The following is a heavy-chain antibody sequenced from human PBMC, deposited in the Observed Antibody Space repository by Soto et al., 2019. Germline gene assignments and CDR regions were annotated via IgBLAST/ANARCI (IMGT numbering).Heavy chain of an antibody. CDR3: ASKHYYDSSGEFDY. V-gene: IGHV1-69*06. CDR1: GGTFSSYA. CDR2: IIPIFGTA. D-gene: IGHD3-22*01. J-gene: IGHJ4*02. Sequence: AASVKVSCKASGGTFSSYAISWVRQAPGQGLEWMGGIIPIFGTANYAQKFQGRVTITADKSTSTAYMELSSLRSEDTAVYYCASKHYYDSSGEFDYWGQGTLVTVSS.